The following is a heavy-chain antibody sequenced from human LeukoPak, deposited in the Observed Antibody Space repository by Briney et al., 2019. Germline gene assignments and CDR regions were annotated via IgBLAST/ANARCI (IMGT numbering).Heavy chain of an antibody. J-gene: IGHJ3*02. D-gene: IGHD4-23*01. Sequence: GGSLRLSCAASGFTFSNYDMHWVRQAPGKGLEWVAVIWYDGSNKYYADSVKGRFTISRDNSKNTLYLQMNSLRAEDTAVYYCARDDYGGKLDIWGQGTVVTVSS. CDR1: GFTFSNYD. V-gene: IGHV3-33*01. CDR2: IWYDGSNK. CDR3: ARDDYGGKLDI.